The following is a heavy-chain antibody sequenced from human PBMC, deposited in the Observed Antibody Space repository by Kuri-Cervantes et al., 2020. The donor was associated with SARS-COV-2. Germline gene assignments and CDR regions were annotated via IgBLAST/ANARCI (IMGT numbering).Heavy chain of an antibody. J-gene: IGHJ4*02. CDR2: ISYDGSNK. V-gene: IGHV3-30-3*01. Sequence: GESLKISCAASGFTFSSYAMHWVRQAPGKGLEWVAVISYDGSNKYHADSVKGRFTISRDNSKNTLYLQMNSLRAEDTAVYYCARQGGRAIYFDYWGQGTLVTVSS. D-gene: IGHD6-25*01. CDR1: GFTFSSYA. CDR3: ARQGGRAIYFDY.